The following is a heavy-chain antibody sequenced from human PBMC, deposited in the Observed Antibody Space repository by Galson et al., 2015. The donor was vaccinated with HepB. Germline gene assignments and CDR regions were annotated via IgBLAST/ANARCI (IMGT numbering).Heavy chain of an antibody. J-gene: IGHJ6*02. CDR1: GFTFTSSA. CDR2: IVVGSGNT. Sequence: SVKVSCKASGFTFTSSAMQWVRQARGQRLEWIGWIVVGSGNTNYAQKFQERVTITRDMSTSTAYMELSSLRSEDTAVYYCAAVWGAGGDYEDYYYYGMDVWGQGTTVTVSS. D-gene: IGHD4-17*01. V-gene: IGHV1-58*02. CDR3: AAVWGAGGDYEDYYYYGMDV.